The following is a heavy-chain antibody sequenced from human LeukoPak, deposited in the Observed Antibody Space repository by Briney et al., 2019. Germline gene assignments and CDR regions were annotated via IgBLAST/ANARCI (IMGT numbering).Heavy chain of an antibody. CDR3: ARDFSESRLQYGFDP. CDR2: ISSSSSYI. D-gene: IGHD4-11*01. CDR1: GFTFSSYS. J-gene: IGHJ5*02. V-gene: IGHV3-21*01. Sequence: GGSLRPSCAASGFTFSSYSMNWVRQAPGKGLEWVSSISSSSSYIYYADSVKGRFTISRDNAKNSLYLQMNSLRAEDTAVYYCARDFSESRLQYGFDPWGQGTLVTVSS.